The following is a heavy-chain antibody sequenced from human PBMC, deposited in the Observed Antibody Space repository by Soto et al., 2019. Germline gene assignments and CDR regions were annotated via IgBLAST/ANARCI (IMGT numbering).Heavy chain of an antibody. CDR3: ARKFSGSTGRPDLWYFDL. CDR2: ISGGGDAT. Sequence: EVQLLDSGGGLVQPGGSLRLSCAASGFTFSGYALTWVRQAPGEGLEWGSAISGGGDATFYADSVKGRFTISRDNSKNTLYLQMNTLRAEDTAVYYCARKFSGSTGRPDLWYFDLWGRGTLVTVSS. J-gene: IGHJ2*01. CDR1: GFTFSGYA. D-gene: IGHD3-10*01. V-gene: IGHV3-23*01.